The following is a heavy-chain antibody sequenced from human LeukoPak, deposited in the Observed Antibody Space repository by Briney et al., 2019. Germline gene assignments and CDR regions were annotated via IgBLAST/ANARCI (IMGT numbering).Heavy chain of an antibody. Sequence: GGSLTLNCAASGFTISNAWMSWVRQAPGKGLEWFGRIKSKTDGGTTDYAAPVKGRFTISRDDSKNTLYLQMNSLKTEDTAVYYCTAAGGAVAAPGWIDYWGQGTLVTVSS. V-gene: IGHV3-15*01. CDR2: IKSKTDGGTT. CDR1: GFTISNAW. J-gene: IGHJ4*02. D-gene: IGHD6-19*01. CDR3: TAAGGAVAAPGWIDY.